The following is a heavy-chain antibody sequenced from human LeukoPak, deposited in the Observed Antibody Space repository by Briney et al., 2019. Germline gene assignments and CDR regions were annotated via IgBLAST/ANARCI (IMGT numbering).Heavy chain of an antibody. CDR3: AREGCHYYDSSGYFSGVDY. Sequence: PSQTLSLTCTVSGGSISSGSYYWSWIRQPAGKGLEWIGRIYTSGSTNYNPSLKSRVTISVDTSKNQFSLKLSSVTAADTAVYYCAREGCHYYDSSGYFSGVDYWGQGTLVTVSS. J-gene: IGHJ4*02. V-gene: IGHV4-61*02. D-gene: IGHD3-22*01. CDR1: GGSISSGSYY. CDR2: IYTSGST.